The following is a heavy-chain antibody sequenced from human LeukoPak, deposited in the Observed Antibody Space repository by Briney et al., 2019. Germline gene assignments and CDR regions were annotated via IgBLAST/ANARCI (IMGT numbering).Heavy chain of an antibody. J-gene: IGHJ4*02. D-gene: IGHD3-10*01. Sequence: GGSLRLSCAASGFTFSSYGMHWVRQAPGKGLEWVAVISYDGSNKYYADSVKGRFTISRDNSKNTLYLQMNSLRAEDTAVYYCAKDYYGSGSYYSPFDYWGQGTLVTVPS. CDR1: GFTFSSYG. CDR3: AKDYYGSGSYYSPFDY. CDR2: ISYDGSNK. V-gene: IGHV3-30*18.